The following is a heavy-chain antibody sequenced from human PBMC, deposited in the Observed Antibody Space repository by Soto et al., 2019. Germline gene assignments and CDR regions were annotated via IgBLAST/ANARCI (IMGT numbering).Heavy chain of an antibody. CDR2: INHSGST. D-gene: IGHD6-19*01. J-gene: IGHJ4*02. CDR3: ARATGYSSGWYAY. CDR1: GGSFSGYY. Sequence: PSETLSLTCAVYGGSFSGYYWSWIRQPPGKGLEWIGEINHSGSTNYNPSLKSRVTISVDTSKNQFSLKLSSVTAADTAVYYCARATGYSSGWYAYWGQGTLVTAPQ. V-gene: IGHV4-34*01.